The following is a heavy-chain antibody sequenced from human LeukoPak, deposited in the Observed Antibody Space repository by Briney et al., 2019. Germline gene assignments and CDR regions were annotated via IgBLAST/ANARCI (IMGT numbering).Heavy chain of an antibody. D-gene: IGHD6-19*01. Sequence: SETLSLTCTVSGGSISINNYYWAWIRQPPGKGLEWIGSIYYSGSTYYKPSLKSRVTISVDTSKNQFSLKLSSVTAADTAVYYCARGRTEGLARAFGIWGQGTMVTVSS. CDR3: ARGRTEGLARAFGI. CDR2: IYYSGST. V-gene: IGHV4-39*07. J-gene: IGHJ3*02. CDR1: GGSISINNYY.